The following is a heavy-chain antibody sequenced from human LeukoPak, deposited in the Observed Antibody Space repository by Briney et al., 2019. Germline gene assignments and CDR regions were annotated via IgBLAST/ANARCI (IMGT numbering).Heavy chain of an antibody. CDR3: VKTMGAIDHDY. V-gene: IGHV3-23*01. Sequence: GGSLRLSCAASGFTFSHFAMSWVRQAPGKGLEWVSDISGSGGRTYYADSVKGRFTISRDNSKNTLFLQLNSLRAEDTAIYYCVKTMGAIDHDYWGQGTLVIVSS. CDR1: GFTFSHFA. CDR2: ISGSGGRT. D-gene: IGHD1-26*01. J-gene: IGHJ4*02.